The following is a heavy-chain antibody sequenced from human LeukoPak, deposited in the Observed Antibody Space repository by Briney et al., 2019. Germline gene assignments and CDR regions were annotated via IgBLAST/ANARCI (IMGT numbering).Heavy chain of an antibody. J-gene: IGHJ4*02. V-gene: IGHV3-30*04. CDR3: ARGPYSSGLYVIDY. Sequence: PGGSLRLSCAASGFTFSSYAMHWVRQAPGKGLEWVAVISYDGSNKYYRDSVKGRFTISRDSSNHTVVLQMNSLRAEDTAVYYCARGPYSSGLYVIDYWGQGTLVTVSS. CDR2: ISYDGSNK. D-gene: IGHD6-19*01. CDR1: GFTFSSYA.